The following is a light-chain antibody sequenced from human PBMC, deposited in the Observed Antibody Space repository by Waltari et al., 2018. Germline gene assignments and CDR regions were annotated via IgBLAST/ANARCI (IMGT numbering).Light chain of an antibody. CDR3: QHYLRLPVT. CDR1: ESVSRA. J-gene: IGKJ1*01. Sequence: IALTQSPGPLSLSVGERATVSCRASESVSRALAWYQQKPGQAPRLLIYGASTRATGIPDRFSGSGSGTDFSLTISRLEPDDFAVYYCQHYLRLPVTFGQGTTVEI. CDR2: GAS. V-gene: IGKV3-20*01.